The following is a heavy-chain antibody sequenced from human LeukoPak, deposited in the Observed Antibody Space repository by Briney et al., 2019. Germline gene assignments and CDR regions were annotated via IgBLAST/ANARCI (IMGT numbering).Heavy chain of an antibody. CDR1: GYTFISYW. D-gene: IGHD1-1*01. J-gene: IGHJ4*02. CDR2: IKQDESEK. CDR3: ARDKIEGPTKLDY. Sequence: GGSLRLSCAASGYTFISYWMSWVRQAPGKGLEWVANIKQDESEKYYVDSLKGRFTISRDNAKNSLYLQMNSLRAEDTAVYYCARDKIEGPTKLDYWGQGTLVTASS. V-gene: IGHV3-7*01.